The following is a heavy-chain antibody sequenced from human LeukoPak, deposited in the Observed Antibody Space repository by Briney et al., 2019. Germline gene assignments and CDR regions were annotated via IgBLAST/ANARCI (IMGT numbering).Heavy chain of an antibody. CDR2: IIPIFGTA. CDR1: GGTFSSYA. J-gene: IGHJ6*03. V-gene: IGHV1-69*13. CDR3: ARGLNYGSGSYYNSDYYYYYMDV. Sequence: GASVKVSCKASGGTFSSYAISWVRQAPGQGLEWMGGIIPIFGTANYAQKFQGRVTITADESTSTAYMELSSLRSEDTAVYYCARGLNYGSGSYYNSDYYYYYMDVWGKGTTVTISS. D-gene: IGHD3-10*01.